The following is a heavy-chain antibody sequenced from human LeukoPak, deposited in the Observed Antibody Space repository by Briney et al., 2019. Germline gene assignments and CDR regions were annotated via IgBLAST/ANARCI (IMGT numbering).Heavy chain of an antibody. CDR2: IKQDGSVK. CDR1: GFTFSSYR. V-gene: IGHV3-7*01. CDR3: ARDPSGSPVFDP. Sequence: GGSLRLSCAASGFTFSSYRMNWVRQAPGKGLEWVANIKQDGSVKNYVDSVKGRFTISRDNAKNSLFLQMNSLRAEDTAVYYCARDPSGSPVFDPWGQGTLVTVSS. J-gene: IGHJ5*02. D-gene: IGHD3-10*01.